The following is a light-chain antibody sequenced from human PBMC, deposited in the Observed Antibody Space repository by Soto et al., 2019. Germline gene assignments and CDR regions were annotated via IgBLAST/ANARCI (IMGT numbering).Light chain of an antibody. CDR3: QQLGSMPIT. CDR1: QSISSY. J-gene: IGKJ5*01. V-gene: IGKV1-39*01. Sequence: DIQMTQSPSSLSSSVGDRVTITCRASQSISSYLNWYQQKPGKAPNLLIYVASSLQSGVPSRFSGSGSGTDFTLTISSLQPEDSATYYCQQLGSMPITFGQGTRLEIK. CDR2: VAS.